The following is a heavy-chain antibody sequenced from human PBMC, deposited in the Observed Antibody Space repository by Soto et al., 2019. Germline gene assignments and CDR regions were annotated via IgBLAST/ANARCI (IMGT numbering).Heavy chain of an antibody. V-gene: IGHV4-61*01. D-gene: IGHD3-10*01. CDR3: ARDSAGYGSGRSYYYYYGMDV. CDR2: IYYSGST. Sequence: PSETLSLTCTVSGGSVSSGSYYWSWIRQPPGKGLEWIGYIYYSGSTNYNPSLKSRVTISVDMSKNQFSLKLSSVTAADTAVYYCARDSAGYGSGRSYYYYYGMDVWGQGTTVTVSS. J-gene: IGHJ6*02. CDR1: GGSVSSGSYY.